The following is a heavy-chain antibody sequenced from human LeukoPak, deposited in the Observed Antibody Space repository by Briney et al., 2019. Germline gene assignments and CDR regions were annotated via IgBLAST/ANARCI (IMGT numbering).Heavy chain of an antibody. Sequence: SVKVSCKASGGTFSSYAISWVRQAPGQGLEWMGRIIPILGIANYAQKFQGRVTITAGKSTSTAYMELSSLRSEDTAVYYCASVLGYCSGGSCYKHFDYWGQGTLVTVSS. CDR1: GGTFSSYA. V-gene: IGHV1-69*04. CDR2: IIPILGIA. D-gene: IGHD2-15*01. J-gene: IGHJ4*02. CDR3: ASVLGYCSGGSCYKHFDY.